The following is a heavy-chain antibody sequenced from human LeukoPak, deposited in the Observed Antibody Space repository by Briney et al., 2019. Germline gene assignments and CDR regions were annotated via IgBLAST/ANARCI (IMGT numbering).Heavy chain of an antibody. CDR3: ARDYFDSSDYPQTYYYYYMDV. J-gene: IGHJ6*03. V-gene: IGHV3-21*01. CDR2: ISSTSTFI. D-gene: IGHD3-22*01. Sequence: GGSLRLSCAASGFTFSSYDMSWVRQAPGKGLEWVASISSTSTFIYSADSVKGRFTISRDTAKNSLFLQMNSLRAEDTAIYYCARDYFDSSDYPQTYYYYYMDVWGKGTTVTVSS. CDR1: GFTFSSYD.